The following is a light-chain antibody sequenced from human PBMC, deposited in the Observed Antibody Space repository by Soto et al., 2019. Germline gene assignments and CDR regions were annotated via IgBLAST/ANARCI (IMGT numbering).Light chain of an antibody. CDR3: QQRSNWSPIT. CDR1: QSVTSY. CDR2: DAS. J-gene: IGKJ5*01. V-gene: IGKV3-11*01. Sequence: EIVLTQSPATLSLSPGERATLACRASQSVTSYLAWYQQKPGQPPRLLIYDASNRATGIPPRFSGSGSGTDFALTIRSLEPEDFAVYYCQQRSNWSPITFGQGTRLEIK.